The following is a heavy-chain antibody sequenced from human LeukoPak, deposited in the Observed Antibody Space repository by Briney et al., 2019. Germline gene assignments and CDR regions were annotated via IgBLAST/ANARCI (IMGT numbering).Heavy chain of an antibody. CDR1: GFTFNSYA. CDR3: AKEGPRGLAFDI. Sequence: GGSLRLSCAASGFTFNSYAMSWVRQPPGKGLEWVSGISGSGDSTYYADSVKGQFAISRDNSKNTLYLQMSSLRAEDTAVYYCAKEGPRGLAFDIWGQGTMVTVSS. CDR2: ISGSGDST. J-gene: IGHJ3*02. V-gene: IGHV3-23*01.